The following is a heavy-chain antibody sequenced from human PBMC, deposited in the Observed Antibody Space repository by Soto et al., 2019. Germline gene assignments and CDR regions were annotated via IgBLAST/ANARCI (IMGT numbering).Heavy chain of an antibody. CDR2: ISGSGGST. D-gene: IGHD2-21*02. V-gene: IGHV3-23*01. CDR3: AKHRGILVVTAIAPGY. CDR1: GFTFSSYA. J-gene: IGHJ4*02. Sequence: GGSLRLSCAASGFTFSSYAMSWVRQAPGKGLEWVSAISGSGGSTYYADSVKGRFTISRDNSKNTLYMQMNSLRAEDTAVYYCAKHRGILVVTAIAPGYWGQGTLVTVS.